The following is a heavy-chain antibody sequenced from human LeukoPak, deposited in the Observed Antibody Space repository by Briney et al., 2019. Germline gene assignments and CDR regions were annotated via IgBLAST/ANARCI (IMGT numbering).Heavy chain of an antibody. CDR2: ISAYNGNT. D-gene: IGHD3-3*01. V-gene: IGHV1-18*01. Sequence: ASVKVSCKASGYTFTSYGISWARQAPGQGLEWMGWISAYNGNTNYTQKLQGRVTMTTDTSTSTAYMELRSLRSDDTAVYYCARGITIFGVVIPLDYWGQGTLVTVSS. CDR1: GYTFTSYG. CDR3: ARGITIFGVVIPLDY. J-gene: IGHJ4*02.